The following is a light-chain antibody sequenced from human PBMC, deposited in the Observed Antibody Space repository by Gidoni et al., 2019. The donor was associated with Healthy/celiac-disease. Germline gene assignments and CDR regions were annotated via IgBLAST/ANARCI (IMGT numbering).Light chain of an antibody. CDR2: DVS. V-gene: IGLV2-14*01. CDR3: SSYTSSSTLVV. J-gene: IGLJ2*01. Sequence: QSALIQPASVSGSPGQSITITCTGTSSDVGGHNYVSGYQQPPGKAPNLMIYDVSHRSSGVDNRFSGSKSGNAAPLTRSGLQAEDEADYYCSSYTSSSTLVVFGGGTKLTVL. CDR1: SSDVGGHNY.